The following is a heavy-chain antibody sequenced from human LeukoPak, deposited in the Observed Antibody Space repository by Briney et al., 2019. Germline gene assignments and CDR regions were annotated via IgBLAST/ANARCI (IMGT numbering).Heavy chain of an antibody. CDR3: AKDSFPKITIFGVVTPDYYYYMDV. D-gene: IGHD3-3*01. V-gene: IGHV3-43D*03. Sequence: GSLRLSWGSSGFTFDDYAMHWVRQAPGKGLEWVSLISWDGGSTYYADSVKGRFTISRDNSKNSLYLQMNSLRAEDTALYYCAKDSFPKITIFGVVTPDYYYYMDVWGKGTTVTVSS. CDR2: ISWDGGST. J-gene: IGHJ6*03. CDR1: GFTFDDYA.